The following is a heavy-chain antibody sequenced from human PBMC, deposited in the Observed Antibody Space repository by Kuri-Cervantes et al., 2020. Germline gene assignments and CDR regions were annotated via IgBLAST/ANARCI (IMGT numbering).Heavy chain of an antibody. CDR1: GGSFSGYY. J-gene: IGHJ4*02. V-gene: IGHV4-34*01. CDR3: ARGPYYYDSSGYYYTILFDY. CDR2: INHSGST. Sequence: SETLSLTCAVYGGSFSGYYWSWIRQPPGKGLEWIGEINHSGSTNYNPSLKSRVTISVDRSKNQFSLKLSSVTAADTAAYYCARGPYYYDSSGYYYTILFDYWGQGTLVTVSS. D-gene: IGHD3-22*01.